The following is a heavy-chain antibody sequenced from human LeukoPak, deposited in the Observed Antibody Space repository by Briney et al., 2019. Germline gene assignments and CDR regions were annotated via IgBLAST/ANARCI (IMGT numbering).Heavy chain of an antibody. CDR1: GFTLSDYY. CDR3: ARELTLAVAGYYYYYYGMDV. CDR2: ISSSGSTI. D-gene: IGHD6-19*01. Sequence: GGSLRLSCAASGFTLSDYYMSWIRQAPGKGLEWVSYISSSGSTIYYADSVKGRFTISRDNAKNSLYLQMNSLRAEDTAVYYCARELTLAVAGYYYYYYGMDVWGQGTTVTVSS. J-gene: IGHJ6*02. V-gene: IGHV3-11*01.